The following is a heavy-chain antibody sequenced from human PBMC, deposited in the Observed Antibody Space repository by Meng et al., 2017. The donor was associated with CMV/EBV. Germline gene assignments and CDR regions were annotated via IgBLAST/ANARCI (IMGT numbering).Heavy chain of an antibody. V-gene: IGHV4-34*01. J-gene: IGHJ4*02. CDR3: ARVRGASDY. CDR2: INHSGST. D-gene: IGHD4/OR15-4a*01. Sequence: ESLKISYAVYGGSFSGYYWSWIRQPPGKGLEWIGEINHSGSTNYNPSLKSRVTISVDTSKNQFSLKLSSVTAADTAVYYCARVRGASDYWGQGTLVTVSS. CDR1: GGSFSGYY.